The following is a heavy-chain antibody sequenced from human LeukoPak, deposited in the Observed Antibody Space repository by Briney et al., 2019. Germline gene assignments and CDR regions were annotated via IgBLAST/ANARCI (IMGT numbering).Heavy chain of an antibody. CDR3: ARDRSISGVVTLDY. V-gene: IGHV3-7*01. CDR1: GFRFSNSW. D-gene: IGHD3-3*01. CDR2: IKQDGSEK. J-gene: IGHJ4*02. Sequence: GGSLRLSCAASGFRFSNSWMTWVRQAPGKGLEWVANIKQDGSEKHYVDSVKGRFTISRDNAKNSVYLQMNSLRAEDTAVYYCARDRSISGVVTLDYWGQGTLVTVSS.